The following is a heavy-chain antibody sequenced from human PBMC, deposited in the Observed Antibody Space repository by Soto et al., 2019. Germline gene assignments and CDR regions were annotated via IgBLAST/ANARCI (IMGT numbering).Heavy chain of an antibody. CDR2: ISAGGHNT. CDR3: ADGGEWSFNFEY. D-gene: IGHD3-3*01. V-gene: IGHV3-23*01. J-gene: IGHJ4*02. Sequence: EVQLLESGGGLVQPGGSLRLSCAASGFTFSSYAMSWVRQAPGKGLEWVSGISAGGHNTYYPDSVKGRFTISRDNVKSTLYLQMNNVRAEDSGGYYCADGGEWSFNFEYWGQGALVTVFS. CDR1: GFTFSSYA.